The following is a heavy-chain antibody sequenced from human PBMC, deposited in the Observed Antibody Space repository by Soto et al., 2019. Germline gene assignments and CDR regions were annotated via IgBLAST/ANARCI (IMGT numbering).Heavy chain of an antibody. CDR1: GGSISSSSYY. CDR3: ARLCLEWLEKYYYDY. J-gene: IGHJ4*02. V-gene: IGHV4-39*01. Sequence: PSETLSLTCTVSGGSISSSSYYWGWIRQPPGKGLEWIGSIYYSGSTYYNPSLKSRVTISVDTSKNQFSLKLSSVTAADTAVYYCARLCLEWLEKYYYDYWGQGTLVTVSS. CDR2: IYYSGST. D-gene: IGHD6-19*01.